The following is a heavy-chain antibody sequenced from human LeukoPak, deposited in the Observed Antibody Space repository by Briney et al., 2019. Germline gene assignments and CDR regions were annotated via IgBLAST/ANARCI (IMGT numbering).Heavy chain of an antibody. CDR2: ISSSSSYI. CDR3: ARDHLIASAGNDF. CDR1: GFTFSSYN. D-gene: IGHD6-13*01. J-gene: IGHJ4*02. V-gene: IGHV3-21*01. Sequence: PGGSLRLSCAASGFTFSSYNMNWVRQAPGKGLEWVSSISSSSSYIYYADSVKGRFTISRDNAKNSLYLQMNSLRAEDTALYYCARDHLIASAGNDFWGQGTLVTVSS.